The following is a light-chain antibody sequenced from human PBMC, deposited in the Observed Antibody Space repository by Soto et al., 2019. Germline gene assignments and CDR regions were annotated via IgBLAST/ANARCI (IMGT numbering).Light chain of an antibody. CDR2: GAS. CDR1: QSVSSN. CDR3: QHRMNWPLT. J-gene: IGKJ5*01. V-gene: IGKV3-15*01. Sequence: EIVMTQSPATLSVSPGERATLSCRASQSVSSNLAWYQQKPGQAPRLLIYGASTRAADIPARFSGSGSGTEFTLTINSLQSEDFAVYYCQHRMNWPLTFGQGTRLEIK.